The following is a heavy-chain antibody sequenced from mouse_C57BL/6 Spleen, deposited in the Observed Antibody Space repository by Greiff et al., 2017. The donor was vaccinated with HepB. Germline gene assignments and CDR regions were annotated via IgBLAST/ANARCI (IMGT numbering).Heavy chain of an antibody. J-gene: IGHJ2*01. CDR3: ARGGIYYDYGFDY. CDR1: GYSFTGYF. CDR2: INPYNGDT. V-gene: IGHV1-20*01. D-gene: IGHD2-4*01. Sequence: EVKLQESGPELVKPGDSVKISCKASGYSFTGYFMNWVMQSHGKSLEWIGRINPYNGDTFYNQKFKGKATLTVDKSSSTAHMELRSLTSEDSAVYYCARGGIYYDYGFDYWGQGTTLTVSS.